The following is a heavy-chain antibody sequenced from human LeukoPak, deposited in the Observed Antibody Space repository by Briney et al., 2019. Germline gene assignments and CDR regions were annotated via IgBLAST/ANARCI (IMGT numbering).Heavy chain of an antibody. CDR3: ARQQYFHDSSGLDAFDI. J-gene: IGHJ3*02. V-gene: IGHV4-39*01. D-gene: IGHD3-22*01. CDR2: IYYSGST. Sequence: SETLSLTCSVSGGSISSSSNYWGWIRLPPGKGLERIGSIYYSGSTHYNPSLKSRVTMSVDTSKNQFSLKLSSVTAADTAVYFCARQQYFHDSSGLDAFDIWGQGTMVTVSS. CDR1: GGSISSSSNY.